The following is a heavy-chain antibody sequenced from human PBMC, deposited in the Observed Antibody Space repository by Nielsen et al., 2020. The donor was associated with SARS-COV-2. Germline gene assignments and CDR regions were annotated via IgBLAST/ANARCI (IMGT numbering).Heavy chain of an antibody. CDR2: IYFTGRT. CDR1: GASISSGGYF. CDR3: AREASGYDHYKYGIDV. V-gene: IGHV4-31*03. Sequence: TLSLTCTVSGASISSGGYFWSWIRQHPGKGLEWIGYIYFTGRTSYNPSLKSRVAMSVDTSKNQFSLDLKSVTAADTAVYYCAREASGYDHYKYGIDVWGLGATVTVSS. J-gene: IGHJ6*02. D-gene: IGHD5-12*01.